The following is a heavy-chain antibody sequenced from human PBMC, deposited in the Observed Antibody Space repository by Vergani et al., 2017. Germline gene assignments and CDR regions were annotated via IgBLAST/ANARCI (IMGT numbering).Heavy chain of an antibody. CDR3: ARGDYGILTGYRY. CDR1: GYTFSNYY. V-gene: IGHV1-46*03. D-gene: IGHD3-9*01. J-gene: IGHJ4*02. CDR2: INPSGGHT. Sequence: QLIQSGPEVKKSGASVKVSCKTSGYTFSNYYMHWVRQAPGQGLEWMGIINPSGGHTNYAQKFQGRVTMTRDTSTSTVYMELSSLRSEDTAIYYCARGDYGILTGYRYWGQGTLVTVSA.